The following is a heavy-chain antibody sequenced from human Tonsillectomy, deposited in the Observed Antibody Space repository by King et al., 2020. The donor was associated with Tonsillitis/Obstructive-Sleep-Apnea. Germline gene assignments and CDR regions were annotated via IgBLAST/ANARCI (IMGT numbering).Heavy chain of an antibody. V-gene: IGHV4-59*08. CDR1: GGSISSYY. D-gene: IGHD3-16*02. J-gene: IGHJ4*02. CDR2: IYYSGST. Sequence: QLQESGPGLVKPSETLSLTCTVSGGSISSYYWSWLRQPPGKGLEWIGYIYYSGSTNYNPSLKSRVTISVDTSKNQFSLKLSSVTAADTAVYYCAAGGVFGGVIDSADYWGQGTLVTVSS. CDR3: AAGGVFGGVIDSADY.